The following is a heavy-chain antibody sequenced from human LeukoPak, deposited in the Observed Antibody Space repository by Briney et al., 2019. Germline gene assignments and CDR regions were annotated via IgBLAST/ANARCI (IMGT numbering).Heavy chain of an antibody. CDR3: ASVRGPYCGGDCYSRDAFDI. D-gene: IGHD2-21*02. J-gene: IGHJ3*02. CDR2: IIPIFGTA. CDR1: GGTFSSYA. V-gene: IGHV1-69*05. Sequence: SVKVSCKASGGTFSSYAISWVRQAPGQGLEWMGRIIPIFGTANCAQKFQGRVTITTDESTSTAYMELSSLRSEDTAVYYCASVRGPYCGGDCYSRDAFDIWGQGTMVTVSS.